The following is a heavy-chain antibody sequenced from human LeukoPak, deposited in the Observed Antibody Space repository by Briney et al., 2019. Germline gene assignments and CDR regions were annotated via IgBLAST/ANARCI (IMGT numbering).Heavy chain of an antibody. V-gene: IGHV3-21*01. D-gene: IGHD3-10*01. CDR2: ISSSSSYI. Sequence: GGSLRLSCAASGFTFSSYSMNWVRQAPGKGLEWVSSISSSSSYIYYADSVKGRFTISRDNAKNSLYLQMNSLRAEDTAVYYCARGFGGIYYYYYMDVWGKGTTVTVSS. J-gene: IGHJ6*03. CDR3: ARGFGGIYYYYYMDV. CDR1: GFTFSSYS.